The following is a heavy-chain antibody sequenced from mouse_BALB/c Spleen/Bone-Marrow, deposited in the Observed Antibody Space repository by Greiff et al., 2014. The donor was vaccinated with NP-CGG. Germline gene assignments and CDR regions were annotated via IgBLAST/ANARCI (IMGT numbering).Heavy chain of an antibody. Sequence: VQLKQSGGGLMQPGGSRKLSCAASGFTFSSFGMHWVRQAPEKGLGWVAYISSGSSTIYYADAVKGRFTISRDNPKNTLFLQMTSLRSEDTAMYYCARLRRYYGYFDYWGQGTTLTVSS. D-gene: IGHD1-1*01. J-gene: IGHJ2*01. V-gene: IGHV5-17*02. CDR1: GFTFSSFG. CDR3: ARLRRYYGYFDY. CDR2: ISSGSSTI.